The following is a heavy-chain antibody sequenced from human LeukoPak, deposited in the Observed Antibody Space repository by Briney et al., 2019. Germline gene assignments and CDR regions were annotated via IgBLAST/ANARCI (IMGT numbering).Heavy chain of an antibody. CDR2: ISSSGSTI. CDR1: GFTFSSYE. D-gene: IGHD1-7*01. CDR3: ARVQLRYYYYGMDV. J-gene: IGHJ6*02. V-gene: IGHV3-48*03. Sequence: GGSLRLSCAASGFTFSSYEMNWVRQAPGKGLEWVSYISSSGSTIYYADSVKGRFTISRDNAKNSLYLQMNSLRAEDTAVYYCARVQLRYYYYGMDVWGQGTTVTVSS.